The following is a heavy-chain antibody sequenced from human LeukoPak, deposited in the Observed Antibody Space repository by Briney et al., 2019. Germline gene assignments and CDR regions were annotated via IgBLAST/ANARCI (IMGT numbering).Heavy chain of an antibody. CDR3: ARDGGGSSGYYWGLGY. CDR2: IDSSGGYM. V-gene: IGHV3-21*01. J-gene: IGHJ4*02. D-gene: IGHD3-22*01. Sequence: GGSLRLSCEASGFTFNTYSMNWARQAPGKGLGWVSSIDSSGGYMFYADSVKGRFTISRDNAKDTLYLQMNSLTAEDTAVYYCARDGGGSSGYYWGLGYWGQGTLVTVSS. CDR1: GFTFNTYS.